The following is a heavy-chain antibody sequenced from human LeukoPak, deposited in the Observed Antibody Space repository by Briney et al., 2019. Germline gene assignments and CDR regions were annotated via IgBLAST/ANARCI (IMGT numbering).Heavy chain of an antibody. Sequence: SETLSLTCTVSGGSIGRYYWSWIRQSPGKGLEWIGFISYTGSTDYYPSLKGRVTISLDKSKNQFSLKLSSVTAADTAVYYCARANHHWFDPWGQGTLVTVSS. D-gene: IGHD1-14*01. CDR1: GGSIGRYY. CDR2: ISYTGST. V-gene: IGHV4-59*12. CDR3: ARANHHWFDP. J-gene: IGHJ5*02.